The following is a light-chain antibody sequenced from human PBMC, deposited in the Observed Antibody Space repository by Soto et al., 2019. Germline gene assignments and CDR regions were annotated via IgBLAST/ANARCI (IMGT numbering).Light chain of an antibody. CDR2: NTY. Sequence: QSVLTQPPSASGTPGQRVTISCSGSGSNIGSNYVYWYRQLPGTAPKLLMYNTYQRPSGVPDRFSGSKSGTSASLAISGLQSEDEADYYCAAWDDSLNAHYVFGTGTKLTVL. J-gene: IGLJ1*01. CDR1: GSNIGSNY. CDR3: AAWDDSLNAHYV. V-gene: IGLV1-44*01.